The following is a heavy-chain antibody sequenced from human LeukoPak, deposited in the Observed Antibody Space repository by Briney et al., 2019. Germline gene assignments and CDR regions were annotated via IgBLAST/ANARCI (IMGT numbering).Heavy chain of an antibody. D-gene: IGHD5-12*01. Sequence: PGRSLRLSCAASGFTFRNYGMHWVRQAPGKGLEWVAVISSDGNEKYYADSVKGRFTISRDNSKNTLYLEMNNMRPEDTAVYYCARGPSGYHNTGGQGTLVTVSS. V-gene: IGHV3-30*03. J-gene: IGHJ4*02. CDR3: ARGPSGYHNT. CDR2: ISSDGNEK. CDR1: GFTFRNYG.